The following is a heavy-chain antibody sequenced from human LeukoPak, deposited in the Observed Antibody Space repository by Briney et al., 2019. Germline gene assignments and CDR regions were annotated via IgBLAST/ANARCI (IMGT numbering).Heavy chain of an antibody. J-gene: IGHJ4*02. Sequence: GGPLRLSCAASGFTFSSYAMNWVRQAPGKGLEWISNIRTTAEGAKYAYYADSVKGRVTISRDDGKNTLYLHMNSLRDDDTAVYYCATDQRYAFDYWGQGTLVTVSS. CDR3: ATDQRYAFDY. CDR1: GFTFSSYA. D-gene: IGHD3-9*01. CDR2: IRTTAEGAKYA. V-gene: IGHV3-48*02.